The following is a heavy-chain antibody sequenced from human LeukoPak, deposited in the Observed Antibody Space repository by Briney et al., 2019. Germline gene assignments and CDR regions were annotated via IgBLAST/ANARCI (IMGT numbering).Heavy chain of an antibody. CDR3: ARVFSAVTGSPFDY. Sequence: GGSLRLSCAASGFTFSNYWMNWVRQAPGKGLEWVANIKQDGSEKYYVDSVKGRFTISRDNAKNSLYLQMNSLRVEDTAVYYCARVFSAVTGSPFDYWCQGTLVTVSS. CDR2: IKQDGSEK. CDR1: GFTFSNYW. D-gene: IGHD3-9*01. V-gene: IGHV3-7*03. J-gene: IGHJ4*02.